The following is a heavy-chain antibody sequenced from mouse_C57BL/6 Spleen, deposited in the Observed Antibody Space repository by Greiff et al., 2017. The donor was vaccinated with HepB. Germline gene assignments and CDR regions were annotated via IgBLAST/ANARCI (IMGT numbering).Heavy chain of an antibody. V-gene: IGHV10-1*01. D-gene: IGHD1-1*01. J-gene: IGHJ4*01. Sequence: EVQVVESGGGLVQPKGSLKLSCAASGFSFNTYAMNWVRQAPGKGLEWVARIRSKSNNYATYYADSVKDRFTISRDDSESMLYLQMNNLKTEDTAMYYCVRQGYYYGSSLYYYAMDYWGQGTSVTVSS. CDR2: IRSKSNNYAT. CDR3: VRQGYYYGSSLYYYAMDY. CDR1: GFSFNTYA.